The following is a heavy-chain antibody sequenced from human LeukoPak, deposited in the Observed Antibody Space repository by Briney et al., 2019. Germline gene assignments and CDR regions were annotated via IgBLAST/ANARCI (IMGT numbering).Heavy chain of an antibody. J-gene: IGHJ4*02. CDR2: IYSGCST. V-gene: IGHV3-53*01. Sequence: PGGSLRLSCAASGFTVSSNYMSWVRQAPGKGLEWVSVIYSGCSTYYADSVKGRLTISRDNSKNTLYLQMNSLRAEDTAVYYCARVPRRYYDSTPIVWGQGTLVTVSS. CDR3: ARVPRRYYDSTPIV. D-gene: IGHD3-22*01. CDR1: GFTVSSNY.